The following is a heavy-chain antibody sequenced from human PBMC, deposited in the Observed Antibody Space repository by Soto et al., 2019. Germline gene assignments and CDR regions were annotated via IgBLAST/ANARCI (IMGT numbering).Heavy chain of an antibody. V-gene: IGHV1-69*04. CDR1: GGTFSSYT. CDR3: AREREQWLVFDY. D-gene: IGHD6-19*01. J-gene: IGHJ4*02. CDR2: IIPILGIA. Sequence: GASVKVSCKASGGTFSSYTISWVRQAPGQGLEWMGRIIPILGIANYAQKFQGRVTITADKSTSTAYMELSSLRSEDTAVYYCAREREQWLVFDYWGQGTLVTVSS.